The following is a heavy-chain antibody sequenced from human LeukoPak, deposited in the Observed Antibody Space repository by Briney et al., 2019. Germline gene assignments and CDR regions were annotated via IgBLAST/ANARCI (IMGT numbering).Heavy chain of an antibody. CDR2: INHSGST. V-gene: IGHV4-34*01. Sequence: SETLSLTCAVYGGSFSGYYWSWIRQPPGKGLEWIGEINHSGSTNYNPSLKSRVTISVDTSKNQFSLKLSSVTAADTAVYYCARVAYPAGTGTFDIWGQGTMVTVSS. J-gene: IGHJ3*02. CDR3: ARVAYPAGTGTFDI. D-gene: IGHD6-13*01. CDR1: GGSFSGYY.